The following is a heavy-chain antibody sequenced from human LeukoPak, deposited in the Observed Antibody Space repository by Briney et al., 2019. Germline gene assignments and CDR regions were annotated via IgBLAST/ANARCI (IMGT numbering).Heavy chain of an antibody. Sequence: SETLSLTCAVYGGSFSGYYWSWIRQPPGKGLEWIGEINHSGSTNYNPSLKSRVTISVDTSKNQFSLKLSSVTAADTAVYYCARLVDIAVADYWGQGTLVTVSS. D-gene: IGHD6-19*01. CDR3: ARLVDIAVADY. CDR2: INHSGST. J-gene: IGHJ4*02. CDR1: GGSFSGYY. V-gene: IGHV4-34*01.